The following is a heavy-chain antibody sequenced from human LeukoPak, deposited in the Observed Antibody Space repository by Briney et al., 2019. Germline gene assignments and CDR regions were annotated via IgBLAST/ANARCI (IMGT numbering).Heavy chain of an antibody. D-gene: IGHD3-3*01. Sequence: PSETLSLTCTVSGGSISSYYWSWIRQPPGKGLEWIGYIYYSGSTNYNPSLKSRVTISVDTSKNQFSLKLSSVTAADTAVYYCARAHYDFWSGYYSQIDYWGQGTLVTVSS. CDR2: IYYSGST. CDR1: GGSISSYY. V-gene: IGHV4-59*12. J-gene: IGHJ4*02. CDR3: ARAHYDFWSGYYSQIDY.